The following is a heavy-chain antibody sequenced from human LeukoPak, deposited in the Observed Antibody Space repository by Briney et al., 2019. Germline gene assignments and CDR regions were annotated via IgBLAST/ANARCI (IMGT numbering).Heavy chain of an antibody. Sequence: GGSLRLSCAASRFTFSSYWMSWVRQAPGKGLEWVANIKQDGSEKYYVDSVKGRFTISRDNAKNSLYLQMNSLRAEDTAVYYCARDLPDYAITFGGVIAPFDYWGQGSLVTVSS. D-gene: IGHD3-16*02. V-gene: IGHV3-7*01. J-gene: IGHJ4*02. CDR2: IKQDGSEK. CDR3: ARDLPDYAITFGGVIAPFDY. CDR1: RFTFSSYW.